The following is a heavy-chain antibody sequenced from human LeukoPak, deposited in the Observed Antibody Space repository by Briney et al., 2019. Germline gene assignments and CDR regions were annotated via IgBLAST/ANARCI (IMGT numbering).Heavy chain of an antibody. J-gene: IGHJ4*02. CDR3: ARHRGIPEHYFDY. CDR2: INHSGST. V-gene: IGHV4-34*01. D-gene: IGHD6-13*01. CDR1: GGSFSGYY. Sequence: PSETLSLTCAVYGGSFSGYYWSWIRQPPGKGLEWIGEINHSGSTNYNPSLKSRVTISVDTSKNQSSLKLSSVTAADTAVYYCARHRGIPEHYFDYWGQGTLVTVSS.